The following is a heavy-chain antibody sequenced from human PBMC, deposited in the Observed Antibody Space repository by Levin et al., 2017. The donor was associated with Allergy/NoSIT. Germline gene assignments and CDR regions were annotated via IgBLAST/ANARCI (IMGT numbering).Heavy chain of an antibody. J-gene: IGHJ4*02. CDR3: ARVAGYSYGYYCDD. CDR1: GGSISSGGYS. CDR2: IYLSGST. Sequence: LRLSCAVSGGSISSGGYSWSWIRQPPGKGLEWIGNIYLSGSTNDNPSLKSRVTMSVDRSTNHLSLKLSYVTAAATAVYYCARVAGYSYGYYCDDRGPGTLVTVSS. D-gene: IGHD5-18*01. V-gene: IGHV4-30-2*01.